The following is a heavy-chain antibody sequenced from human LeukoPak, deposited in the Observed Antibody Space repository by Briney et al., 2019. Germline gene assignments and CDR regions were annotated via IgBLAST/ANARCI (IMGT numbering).Heavy chain of an antibody. CDR1: GFTFSSYG. Sequence: GGSLRLSCAASGFTFSSYGMSWVRQAPGKGLEWVAAISVSGGSTYYADSVKGRFTISRDNAKNSLYLQMNSLRAEDTAVYYCARSRYDSSGYGLFDYWGQGTLVTVSS. CDR2: ISVSGGST. D-gene: IGHD3-22*01. J-gene: IGHJ4*02. CDR3: ARSRYDSSGYGLFDY. V-gene: IGHV3-23*01.